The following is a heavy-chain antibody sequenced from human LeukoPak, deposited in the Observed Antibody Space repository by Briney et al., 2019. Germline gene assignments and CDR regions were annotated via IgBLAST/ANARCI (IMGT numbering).Heavy chain of an antibody. J-gene: IGHJ4*02. CDR2: IFYSGSS. D-gene: IGHD6-25*01. Sequence: PSETLSLTCNVSGGSLNSYYWSWIRQPPGEGLQWIGYIFYSGSSNYNASLRSRVAISVDTSKNQLSLKLTSVTAADTAVYYCAGRAARFFDYWGQGTLVTVSS. CDR3: AGRAARFFDY. CDR1: GGSLNSYY. V-gene: IGHV4-59*01.